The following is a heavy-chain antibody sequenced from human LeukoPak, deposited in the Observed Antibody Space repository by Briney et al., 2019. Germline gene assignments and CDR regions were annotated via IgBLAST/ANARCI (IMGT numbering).Heavy chain of an antibody. V-gene: IGHV3-23*01. J-gene: IGHJ6*02. CDR1: GFTFSTYA. CDR3: ASIAALQSYGMDV. CDR2: ISGSGGST. D-gene: IGHD6-13*01. Sequence: PGGSLRLSCAAPGFTFSTYAMNWVRQAPGKGLEWVSAISGSGGSTYYADSVKGRFTISRDNSKNTLYLQMTSLRAEDTAVYYCASIAALQSYGMDVWGQGTTVTVSS.